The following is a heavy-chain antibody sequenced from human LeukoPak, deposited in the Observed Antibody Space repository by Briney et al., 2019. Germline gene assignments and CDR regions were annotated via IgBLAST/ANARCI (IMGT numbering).Heavy chain of an antibody. Sequence: SETLSLTCTVSGGSINSHYWSWIRQPPGKGLQWIGFISYSGSTSYNPSLMSRVTISVDTSKNQFSLKLNSVTAADTALYFCARSYYDFWSGFYSDFWGQGALVTVS. V-gene: IGHV4-59*11. CDR1: GGSINSHY. J-gene: IGHJ4*02. CDR3: ARSYYDFWSGFYSDF. D-gene: IGHD3-3*01. CDR2: ISYSGST.